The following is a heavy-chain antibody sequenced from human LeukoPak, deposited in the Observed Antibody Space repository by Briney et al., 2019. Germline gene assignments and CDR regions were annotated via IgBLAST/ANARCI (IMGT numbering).Heavy chain of an antibody. CDR1: GFSIRSDYF. V-gene: IGHV4-38-2*02. CDR3: ARQYTSGSGYYFGY. Sequence: SETLSLTCTVSGFSIRSDYFWGWIRQPPGKGLEWVASIDHRGSTYYNPSLKSRVTISVDTSKNHFSLKVSSVTAADSAVYYCARQYTSGSGYYFGYWGQGALVSVSS. D-gene: IGHD6-25*01. J-gene: IGHJ4*02. CDR2: IDHRGST.